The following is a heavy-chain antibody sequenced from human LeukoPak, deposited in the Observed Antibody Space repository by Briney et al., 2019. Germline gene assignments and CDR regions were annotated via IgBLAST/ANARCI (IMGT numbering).Heavy chain of an antibody. V-gene: IGHV3-21*06. CDR1: GFTFSSYS. D-gene: IGHD2/OR15-2a*01. J-gene: IGHJ3*02. CDR2: ISSSSNYI. CDR3: ARDGTSYIDYFRLRAFDI. Sequence: PGGSLRLSCAASGFTFSSYSVNWVRQAPGKGLEWVSSISSSSNYIYYADSVKGRFTISRDNAKNSLYLQMNSLRGEDTAVYYCARDGTSYIDYFRLRAFDIWGQGTMVTVSS.